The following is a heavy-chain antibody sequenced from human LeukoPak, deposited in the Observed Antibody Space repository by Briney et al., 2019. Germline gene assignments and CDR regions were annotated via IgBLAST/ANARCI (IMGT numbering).Heavy chain of an antibody. CDR3: AKGLSHYYYYGMDV. Sequence: PGGSLRLSCAASGFTFSSYAMSWVRQAPGKGLGWVSAINGSGGSAYYADSVKGRFTISRDNSKNTLYLQMDSLRAEDTAVYYCAKGLSHYYYYGMDVWGQGTTVTVSS. V-gene: IGHV3-23*01. CDR1: GFTFSSYA. J-gene: IGHJ6*02. D-gene: IGHD3-16*02. CDR2: INGSGGSA.